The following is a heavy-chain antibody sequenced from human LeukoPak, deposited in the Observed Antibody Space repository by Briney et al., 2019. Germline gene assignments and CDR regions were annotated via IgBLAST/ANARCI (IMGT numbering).Heavy chain of an antibody. CDR1: GGSVSSGSYY. Sequence: SETLSLTCTVSGGSVSSGSYYWSWIRQPPGKGLEWIGYIYYSGSTNYNPSLKSRVTISVDTSKNQFSLKLSSVTAADTAVYYCARVVPPRYYGMDVWGQGTTVTVSS. D-gene: IGHD6-6*01. J-gene: IGHJ6*02. CDR3: ARVVPPRYYGMDV. CDR2: IYYSGST. V-gene: IGHV4-61*01.